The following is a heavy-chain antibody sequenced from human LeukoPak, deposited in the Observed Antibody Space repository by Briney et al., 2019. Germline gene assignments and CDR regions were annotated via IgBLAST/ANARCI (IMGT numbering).Heavy chain of an antibody. V-gene: IGHV3-33*01. Sequence: EGSLRLSCAASGFTFSSYGMHWVRQAPGKGLEWVAVIWYDGNNKYYADSVRGRFTISRDNSKKTLYLQMNSLRAEDTAVYYCARDGYSGYDFDYWGQGTLVTVSS. D-gene: IGHD5-12*01. CDR3: ARDGYSGYDFDY. CDR2: IWYDGNNK. CDR1: GFTFSSYG. J-gene: IGHJ4*02.